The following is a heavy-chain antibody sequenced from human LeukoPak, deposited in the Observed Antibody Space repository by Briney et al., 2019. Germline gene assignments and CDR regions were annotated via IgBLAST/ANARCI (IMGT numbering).Heavy chain of an antibody. D-gene: IGHD5-12*01. J-gene: IGHJ5*02. Sequence: GGSPRLSCAASGFFFNDYYMSWIRQAPGKGLEWVAYVSGSGGTLYYADSVQGRFTISRHNVKKSLYLQMDNLRVDDTAVYYCARGVAKISWGQGTLVTVSS. CDR3: ARGVAKIS. V-gene: IGHV3-11*01. CDR2: VSGSGGTL. CDR1: GFFFNDYY.